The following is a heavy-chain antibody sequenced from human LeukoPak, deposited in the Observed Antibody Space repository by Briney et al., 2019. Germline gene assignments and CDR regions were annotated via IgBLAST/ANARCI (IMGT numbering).Heavy chain of an antibody. Sequence: GGSLRLSCAASGFTFDDYGMSWVRQAPGKGLEWVSGINWNGGSTGYADSVKGRFTISRDNAKNSLYLQMNSLRAEDTALHYCARDRRVGSSGYYGAFDIWGQGTMVTVSS. V-gene: IGHV3-20*04. CDR2: INWNGGST. D-gene: IGHD3-22*01. CDR3: ARDRRVGSSGYYGAFDI. CDR1: GFTFDDYG. J-gene: IGHJ3*02.